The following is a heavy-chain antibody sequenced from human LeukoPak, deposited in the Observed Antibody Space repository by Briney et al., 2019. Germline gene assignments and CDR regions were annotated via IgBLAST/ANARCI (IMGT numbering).Heavy chain of an antibody. Sequence: GGSLRLSCEAFGFIFSTYGMSWVRQAPGKGFEWVSSITGIGLHTYYADSVKGRFTISRDNSKNTVYLQMNSLQAEDTAVYYCAKAMRGPLTWGQGTLVTVSS. CDR3: AKAMRGPLT. J-gene: IGHJ5*02. CDR1: GFIFSTYG. V-gene: IGHV3-23*01. D-gene: IGHD3-10*01. CDR2: ITGIGLHT.